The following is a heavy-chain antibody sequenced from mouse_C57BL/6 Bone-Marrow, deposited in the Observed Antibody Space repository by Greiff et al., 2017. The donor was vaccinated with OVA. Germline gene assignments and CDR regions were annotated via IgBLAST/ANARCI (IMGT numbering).Heavy chain of an antibody. D-gene: IGHD2-1*01. Sequence: VQLQQSGAELVRPGASVKLSCTASGFNIKDDYMHWVKQRPEQGLEWIGWIDPENGYTEYASKFQGKATITADTSSNTAYLQLSSLTSEDTAVYYCTGSGDYGNYGGGFAMDYWGQGTSVTVSS. CDR1: GFNIKDDY. CDR3: TGSGDYGNYGGGFAMDY. CDR2: IDPENGYT. V-gene: IGHV14-4*01. J-gene: IGHJ4*01.